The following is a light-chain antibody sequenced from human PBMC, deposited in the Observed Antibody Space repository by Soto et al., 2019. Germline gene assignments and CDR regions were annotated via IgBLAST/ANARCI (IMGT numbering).Light chain of an antibody. CDR1: QSVTSNY. CDR2: GAS. CDR3: QQHDNWPLIT. J-gene: IGKJ5*01. V-gene: IGKV3-20*01. Sequence: EIVLTQSPSTLSLSPGDRVTLSCRASQSVTSNYVAWYQQTPGQAPRLLFFGASIRATGIPDTFSGSGSGTDFTLTISSLEPQDFAVYYCQQHDNWPLITFGQGTQLEIK.